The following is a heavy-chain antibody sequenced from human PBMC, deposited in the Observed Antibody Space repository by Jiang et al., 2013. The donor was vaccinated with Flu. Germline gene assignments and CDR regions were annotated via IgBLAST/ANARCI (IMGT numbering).Heavy chain of an antibody. V-gene: IGHV3-30*09. J-gene: IGHJ4*02. CDR2: ISYDGSNK. CDR3: AREEVVTGADYYFEY. CDR1: GFTFGNYT. D-gene: IGHD4-23*01. Sequence: VQLVESGGGAVQPGRSLRLSCAASGFTFGNYTMHWVRQAPGKGLEWVAVISYDGSNKYYADSVKGRFAISRDNSKNNLYLQMNSLRPDDTAVFYCAREEVVTGADYYFEYWGQGTLVTVSS.